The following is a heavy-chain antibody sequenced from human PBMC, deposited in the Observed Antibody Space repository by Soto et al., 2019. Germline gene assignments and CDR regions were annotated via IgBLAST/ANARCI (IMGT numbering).Heavy chain of an antibody. J-gene: IGHJ4*01. Sequence: PSETLSLTCTVSGASINSAAYFWTWIRQRPGEGLEWIGFIPYSGYTFQNPSLKSRLLLSVDTSKNQFSLELSFVTAADTAVYYCARGPTPSWSSYRFSYFDSWGPGSLVTVSS. CDR3: ARGPTPSWSSYRFSYFDS. D-gene: IGHD3-16*02. V-gene: IGHV4-31*03. CDR2: IPYSGYT. CDR1: GASINSAAYF.